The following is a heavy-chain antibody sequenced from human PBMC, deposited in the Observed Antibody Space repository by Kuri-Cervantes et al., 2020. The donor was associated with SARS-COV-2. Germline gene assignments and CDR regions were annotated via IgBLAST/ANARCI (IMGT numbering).Heavy chain of an antibody. CDR3: ARVREADYDFGSGYAYWYFDL. CDR1: GYTFTGYY. CDR2: MNPNSGNT. D-gene: IGHD3-3*01. V-gene: IGHV1-8*03. Sequence: ASVKVSCKASGYTFTGYYMHWVRQAPGQGLEWMGWMNPNSGNTGYAQKFQGRVTITRNTSISTAYMELSSLRSEDTAVYYCARVREADYDFGSGYAYWYFDLWGRGTLVTVSS. J-gene: IGHJ2*01.